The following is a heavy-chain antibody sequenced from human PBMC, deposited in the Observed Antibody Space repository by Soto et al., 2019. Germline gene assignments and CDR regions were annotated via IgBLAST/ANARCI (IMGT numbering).Heavy chain of an antibody. CDR3: ARDNSAANGVLDH. CDR2: INPSARSA. D-gene: IGHD1-1*01. J-gene: IGHJ4*02. V-gene: IGHV1-46*04. Sequence: GXSVKVSCKGSGYTFTNYYLHWVRQAPGQGLEWVGMINPSARSASYAQKLRGRLTMDRDTSTTTVYMELSRLTFEDTAVYFCARDNSAANGVLDHWGQGTLVTVSS. CDR1: GYTFTNYY.